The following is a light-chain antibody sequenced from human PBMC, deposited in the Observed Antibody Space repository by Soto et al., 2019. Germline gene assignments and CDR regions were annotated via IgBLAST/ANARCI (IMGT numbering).Light chain of an antibody. CDR3: SSYTTSSTYV. J-gene: IGLJ1*01. Sequence: QSALTQPCTLSKSPGQSITISCTGTSSDVGAYNYVSWYQQHPGKAPKLMIYDVSNRPTGVSNRFSGSKSGNTASLTISGLQAEDEADYYCSSYTTSSTYVFGTGTKVTVL. CDR1: SSDVGAYNY. V-gene: IGLV2-14*01. CDR2: DVS.